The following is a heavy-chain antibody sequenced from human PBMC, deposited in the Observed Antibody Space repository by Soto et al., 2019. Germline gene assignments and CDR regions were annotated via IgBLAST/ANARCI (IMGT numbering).Heavy chain of an antibody. D-gene: IGHD4-17*01. CDR3: ARDRDDYGDYPYFQH. CDR1: GFTFSSYG. J-gene: IGHJ1*01. Sequence: QVQLVESGGGVVQPGRSLRLSCAASGFTFSSYGMHWVRQAPGKGLEWVAVIWYDGSNKYYADSVKGRFTISRDNSKNTLYLQMNSLRAEDTAVYYCARDRDDYGDYPYFQHWGQGTLVTVS. V-gene: IGHV3-33*01. CDR2: IWYDGSNK.